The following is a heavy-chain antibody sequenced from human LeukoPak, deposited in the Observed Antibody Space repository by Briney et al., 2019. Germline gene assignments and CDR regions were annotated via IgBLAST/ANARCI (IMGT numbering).Heavy chain of an antibody. CDR2: TYYRSKWYN. V-gene: IGHV6-1*01. D-gene: IGHD6-19*01. CDR1: GDSISSKNGA. Sequence: SQTLSLTCVVSGDSISSKNGAWNWIRQSPSRGLEWLGRTYYRSKWYNDYAESMEGRMTISQDTSKNQYSLHLNSVTPDDTAVYYCARDFGTTGWHTFDYWGQGTLVTVSS. CDR3: ARDFGTTGWHTFDY. J-gene: IGHJ4*02.